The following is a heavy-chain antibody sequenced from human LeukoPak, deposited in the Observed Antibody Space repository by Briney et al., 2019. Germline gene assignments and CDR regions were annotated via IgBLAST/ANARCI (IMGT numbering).Heavy chain of an antibody. V-gene: IGHV4-59*08. Sequence: SETLSLTCTVSGGSISSDYWGWIRQPPPRVEGRDGYIYYSGSTNYNPSLKSRVTISVDTSKNQFSLKLSSVTAADTAVYYCARRATDTAMVFFDYWGQGTLVTVSS. CDR2: IYYSGST. CDR1: GGSISSDY. D-gene: IGHD5-18*01. J-gene: IGHJ4*02. CDR3: ARRATDTAMVFFDY.